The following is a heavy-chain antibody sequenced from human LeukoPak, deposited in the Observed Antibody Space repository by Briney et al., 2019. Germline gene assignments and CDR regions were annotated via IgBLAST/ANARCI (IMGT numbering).Heavy chain of an antibody. CDR2: ISGYNGNT. J-gene: IGHJ4*02. V-gene: IGHV1-18*01. D-gene: IGHD6-19*01. Sequence: ASVKVSCKASGYSFTSYGISWVRQAPGQGLEWMGWISGYNGNTNYAQKLQGRVTMTTDTSTSTAYMDLRSLRSDDTAVYYCARERSGWFFSNWGQGTLVTVSS. CDR1: GYSFTSYG. CDR3: ARERSGWFFSN.